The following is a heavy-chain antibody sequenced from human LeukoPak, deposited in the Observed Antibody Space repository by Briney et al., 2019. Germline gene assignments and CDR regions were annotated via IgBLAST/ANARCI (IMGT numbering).Heavy chain of an antibody. CDR2: TYYRSKWYN. CDR1: GDSVSSNSAA. J-gene: IGHJ3*02. V-gene: IGHV6-1*01. CDR3: ARDPNYYGSGSRAFDI. Sequence: SQTLSLTCAISGDSVSSNSAAWNWIRQSPSRDLEWLGRTYYRSKWYNDYAVSVKSRITINPDTSKNQFSLQLNSVTPEDTAVYYCARDPNYYGSGSRAFDIWGQGTMVTVSS. D-gene: IGHD3-10*01.